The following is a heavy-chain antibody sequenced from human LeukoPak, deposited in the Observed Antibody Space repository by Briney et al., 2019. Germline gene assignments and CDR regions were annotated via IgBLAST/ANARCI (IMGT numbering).Heavy chain of an antibody. CDR3: ARQVLLHQLLFSSYYMDV. J-gene: IGHJ6*03. V-gene: IGHV4-39*01. CDR2: IYYSGST. Sequence: SQTLSLTCTVSGGSISSSSYYWGWIRQPPGKGLEWIGSIYYSGSTNYNPSLKSRVTISVDTSKNQFSLKLSSVTAADTAVYYCARQVLLHQLLFSSYYMDVWGKGTTVTISS. CDR1: GGSISSSSYY. D-gene: IGHD2-2*01.